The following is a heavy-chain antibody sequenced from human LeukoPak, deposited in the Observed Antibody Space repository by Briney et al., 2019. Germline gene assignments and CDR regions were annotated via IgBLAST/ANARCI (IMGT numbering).Heavy chain of an antibody. D-gene: IGHD3-10*01. V-gene: IGHV3-21*01. CDR1: GFTFSSYS. Sequence: PGESLRLSCAASGFTFSSYSMNWVRQAPGKGLEWVSSISSSSSYIYYADSVKGRFTISRDNAKNSLYLQMNSLRAEDTAVYYCASYSEGSYYVRYWGQGTLVTVSS. J-gene: IGHJ4*02. CDR3: ASYSEGSYYVRY. CDR2: ISSSSSYI.